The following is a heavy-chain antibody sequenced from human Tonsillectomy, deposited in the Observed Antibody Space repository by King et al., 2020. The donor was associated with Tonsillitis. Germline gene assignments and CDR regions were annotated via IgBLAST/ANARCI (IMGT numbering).Heavy chain of an antibody. CDR3: VRQGFGVTAPDSGSFYSGLDV. CDR1: GFTFSIYT. J-gene: IGHJ6*02. CDR2: ISSSSNYI. V-gene: IGHV3-21*01. D-gene: IGHD2-21*02. Sequence: VQLVESGGGLVKPGGSLRLSCAASGFTFSIYTMNWVRQAPGKGLEWVSVISSSSNYIYHADSVKGRFTISRDNPNNSLYLQMNSLRAEDTAVSYCVRQGFGVTAPDSGSFYSGLDVWGQGTTVTVSS.